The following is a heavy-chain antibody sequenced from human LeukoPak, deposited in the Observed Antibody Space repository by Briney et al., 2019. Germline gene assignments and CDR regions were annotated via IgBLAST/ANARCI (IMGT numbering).Heavy chain of an antibody. V-gene: IGHV4-61*02. CDR2: IYTSGSA. CDR1: GGSINSGSYY. CDR3: ARANYYGSGSYLYYYYYMDV. J-gene: IGHJ6*03. D-gene: IGHD3-10*01. Sequence: SQTLSLTCTVSGGSINSGSYYWSWIRQPAGKGLEWIGRIYTSGSANYSPSLKSRVIISVDMSKNQFSLKLSSVTAADTAVYYCARANYYGSGSYLYYYYYMDVWGKGTTVTVSS.